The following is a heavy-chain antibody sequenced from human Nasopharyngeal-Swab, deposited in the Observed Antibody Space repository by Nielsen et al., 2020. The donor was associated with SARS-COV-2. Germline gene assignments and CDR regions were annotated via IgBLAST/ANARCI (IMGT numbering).Heavy chain of an antibody. CDR1: GFTFDDYA. CDR3: ASDSSSWYAYFDY. J-gene: IGHJ4*02. CDR2: ISWNSGSI. V-gene: IGHV3-9*01. Sequence: SLKISCAASGFTFDDYAMHWVRQAPAKGLEWVSGISWNSGSIGYADSVKGRFTISRDNAKNSLYLQMNSLRAEDTALYYCASDSSSWYAYFDYWGQGTLVTVSS. D-gene: IGHD6-13*01.